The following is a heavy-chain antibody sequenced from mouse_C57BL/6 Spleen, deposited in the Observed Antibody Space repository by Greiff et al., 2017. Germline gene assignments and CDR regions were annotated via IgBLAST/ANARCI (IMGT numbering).Heavy chain of an antibody. CDR2: INPSTGGT. J-gene: IGHJ2*01. CDR1: GYSFTGYY. V-gene: IGHV1-42*01. CDR3: ARIITTVVATDYFDD. D-gene: IGHD1-1*01. Sequence: EVHLVESGPELVKPGASVKISCKASGYSFTGYYMNWVKQSPEKSLEWIGEINPSTGGTTYNKKFKAKATLTVDKSSSTAYMQLKSLTSEDSAVYYCARIITTVVATDYFDDWGQGTTLTVSS.